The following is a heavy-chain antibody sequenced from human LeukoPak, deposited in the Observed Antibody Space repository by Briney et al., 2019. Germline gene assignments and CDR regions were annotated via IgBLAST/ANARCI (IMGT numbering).Heavy chain of an antibody. CDR3: ARANYYGSGKEDLDY. J-gene: IGHJ4*02. D-gene: IGHD3-10*01. CDR1: GYTFTTYD. V-gene: IGHV1-8*01. Sequence: ASVKVSCEASGYTFTTYDINCVRQATGQGLEWMRWMNPNSGNTGYAQKFQGRVTMTRNTSMSTAYMELNSLRSEDTAVYYCARANYYGSGKEDLDYWGQGTLVTVSS. CDR2: MNPNSGNT.